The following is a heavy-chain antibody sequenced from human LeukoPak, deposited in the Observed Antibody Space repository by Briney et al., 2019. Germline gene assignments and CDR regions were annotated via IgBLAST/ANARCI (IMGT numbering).Heavy chain of an antibody. Sequence: GGSLRLSCAASGFTFSSYSMNWVRQAPGKGLEWVSYISSSSSTIYYADSVKGRFTISRDNAKNSLYLQMNSLRDEDTAVYYCARAYYYGSGSYFPVDIWGQGTMVTVSS. D-gene: IGHD3-10*01. CDR2: ISSSSSTI. J-gene: IGHJ3*02. CDR3: ARAYYYGSGSYFPVDI. CDR1: GFTFSSYS. V-gene: IGHV3-48*02.